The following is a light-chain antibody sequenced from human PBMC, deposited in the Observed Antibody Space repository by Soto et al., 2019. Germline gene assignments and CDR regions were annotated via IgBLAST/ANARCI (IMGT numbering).Light chain of an antibody. J-gene: IGKJ5*01. CDR1: SSVTNY. Sequence: ELVLTQYQLTLSFFPGERPDLXCRTSSSVTNYLDWYQQKPGQAPRLFIYGAFNRATGIPARFSGSGSGTEFTLTISSLQSEDFAVYYCHQYNEWPPFTFGQGTRLEIK. CDR2: GAF. V-gene: IGKV3D-15*01. CDR3: HQYNEWPPFT.